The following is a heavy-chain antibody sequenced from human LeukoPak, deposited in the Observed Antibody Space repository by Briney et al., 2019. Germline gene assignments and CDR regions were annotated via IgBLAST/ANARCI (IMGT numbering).Heavy chain of an antibody. V-gene: IGHV1-8*03. J-gene: IGHJ6*03. Sequence: GASVKVSCKASGYTFTSYDINWVRQATGQGLEWMGWMNPNSGNTGYAQKFQGRVTITRNTSISTAYMELSSLRSEDTAAYYCAREKGYDFWSGSPYYYYYMDVWGKGTTVTVSS. CDR3: AREKGYDFWSGSPYYYYYMDV. D-gene: IGHD3-3*01. CDR1: GYTFTSYD. CDR2: MNPNSGNT.